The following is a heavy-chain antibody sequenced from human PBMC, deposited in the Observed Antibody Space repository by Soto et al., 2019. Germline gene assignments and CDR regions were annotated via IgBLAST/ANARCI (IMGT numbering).Heavy chain of an antibody. CDR1: GFTFTSYE. Sequence: GGSLRLSGAASGFTFTSYEMNWVRQAPGKGLEWVSYISSSSSTIYYADSVKARFTISRDNAKNSLYLQMNSLRAEDTAVYYCAREAFYGDYVFDYWGQVTLVTVSS. D-gene: IGHD4-17*01. CDR2: ISSSSSTI. V-gene: IGHV3-48*03. CDR3: AREAFYGDYVFDY. J-gene: IGHJ4*02.